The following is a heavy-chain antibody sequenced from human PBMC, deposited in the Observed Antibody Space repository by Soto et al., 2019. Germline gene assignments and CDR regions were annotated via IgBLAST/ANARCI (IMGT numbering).Heavy chain of an antibody. CDR1: GFTFSSYG. CDR2: IWYDGSKI. CDR3: ARPLEQHQLGFGMDV. D-gene: IGHD6-13*01. V-gene: IGHV3-33*01. J-gene: IGHJ6*01. Sequence: QVQLVQSGGGVVQPGGSLRLSCAASGFTFSSYGMHWVRQAPGKGLEWVAVIWYDGSKIYYADSVKGRFTISRNNSKSTLSLQMNSLSAEDTAVYYCARPLEQHQLGFGMDVWGQGSPVTVSS.